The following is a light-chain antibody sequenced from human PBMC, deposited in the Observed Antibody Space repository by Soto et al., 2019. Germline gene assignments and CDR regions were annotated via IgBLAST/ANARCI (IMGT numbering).Light chain of an antibody. V-gene: IGLV2-14*01. J-gene: IGLJ1*01. CDR1: SSDVGGYNY. CDR2: EVT. Sequence: QSVLTQPASVSGSPGQSITISCTGTSSDVGGYNYVSWYQQHPGKAPKLIVYEVTNRPSGVSNRFSGSKSGNTASLTISGLQAEDEADYSCCSYTSSNSMVFGTGTKATVL. CDR3: CSYTSSNSMV.